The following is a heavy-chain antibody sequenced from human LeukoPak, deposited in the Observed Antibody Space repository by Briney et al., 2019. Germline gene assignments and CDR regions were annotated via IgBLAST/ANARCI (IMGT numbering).Heavy chain of an antibody. J-gene: IGHJ3*02. CDR1: GFTFDDYA. V-gene: IGHV3-43D*03. CDR3: AKPRGSGVITYDAFDI. Sequence: GGSLRLSCAASGFTFDDYAMHWVRQAPGKGLEWVSLISWDGGSTYYADSVKGRFTISRDNSKNSLYLQMNSLRAEDTALYYCAKPRGSGVITYDAFDIWGQGTMVTVSS. D-gene: IGHD3-22*01. CDR2: ISWDGGST.